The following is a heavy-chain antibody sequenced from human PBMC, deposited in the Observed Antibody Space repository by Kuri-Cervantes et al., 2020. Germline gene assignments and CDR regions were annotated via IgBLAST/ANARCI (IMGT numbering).Heavy chain of an antibody. Sequence: GESLKISCAASGFTFSSYWMHWVRQAPGKGLVWVSRINSDGSSTSYADSVKGRFTISRDSAKNSLYLQMNSLRDEDTAVYYCARVQGDTAIEFDYWGQGTLVTVSS. CDR1: GFTFSSYW. CDR3: ARVQGDTAIEFDY. CDR2: INSDGSST. D-gene: IGHD5-18*01. V-gene: IGHV3-74*01. J-gene: IGHJ4*02.